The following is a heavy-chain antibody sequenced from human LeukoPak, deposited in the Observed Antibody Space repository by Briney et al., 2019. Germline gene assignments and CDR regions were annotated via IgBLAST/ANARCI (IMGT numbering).Heavy chain of an antibody. CDR3: ARIPPTYDSSGYYYDY. D-gene: IGHD3-22*01. V-gene: IGHV1-69*13. J-gene: IGHJ4*02. CDR1: GYTXNSYG. CDR2: IIPIFGTA. Sequence: ASVKVSCKASGYTXNSYGISWVRQAPGQGLEWMGGIIPIFGTANYAQKFQGRVTITADESTSTAYMELSSLRSEDTAVYYCARIPPTYDSSGYYYDYWGQGTLVTVSS.